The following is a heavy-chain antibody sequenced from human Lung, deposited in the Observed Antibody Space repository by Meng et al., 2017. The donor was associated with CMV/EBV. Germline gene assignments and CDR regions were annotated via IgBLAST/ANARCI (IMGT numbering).Heavy chain of an antibody. Sequence: GSLSSGGYYWSWIRQHPGKGLEWIGYIYYSGSTYYNPSLKSRVTISVDTSKNQFSLKLSSVTAADTAVYYCARSYSSGWSRGGTFDYWGQGTLVTVSS. D-gene: IGHD6-19*01. CDR1: GSLSSGGYY. J-gene: IGHJ4*02. CDR3: ARSYSSGWSRGGTFDY. V-gene: IGHV4-31*02. CDR2: IYYSGST.